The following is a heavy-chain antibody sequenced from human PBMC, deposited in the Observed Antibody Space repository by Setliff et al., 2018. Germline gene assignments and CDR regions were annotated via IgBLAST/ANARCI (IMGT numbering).Heavy chain of an antibody. J-gene: IGHJ4*01. CDR1: DDSFTSSRYY. Sequence: KPSATLSLTCTVSDDSFTSSRYYWGWIRQAPGSGLEWIGSISYSGTPYYNASVESRVTISIDTSSNQFSLELRSVTVADTATYYCVRPGGTTVVARHFDYWGSGILVTVSS. V-gene: IGHV4-39*01. D-gene: IGHD2-15*01. CDR2: ISYSGTP. CDR3: VRPGGTTVVARHFDY.